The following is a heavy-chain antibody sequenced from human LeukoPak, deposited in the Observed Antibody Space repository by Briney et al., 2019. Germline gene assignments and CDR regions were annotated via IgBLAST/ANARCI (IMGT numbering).Heavy chain of an antibody. CDR2: IYYSGST. CDR1: GGSISSYY. CDR3: ARDRLSDYDILTGYPTPYYYYGMDV. V-gene: IGHV4-59*01. J-gene: IGHJ6*02. Sequence: SETLSLTCTVSGGSISSYYWSWIRQPPGKGLEWIGYIYYSGSTNYNPSLKSRVTISVDTSKNQFSLKLSSVTAADTAVYYRARDRLSDYDILTGYPTPYYYYGMDVWGQGTTVTVSS. D-gene: IGHD3-9*01.